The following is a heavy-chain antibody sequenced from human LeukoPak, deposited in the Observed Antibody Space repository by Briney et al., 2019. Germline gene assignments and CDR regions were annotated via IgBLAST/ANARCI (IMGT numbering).Heavy chain of an antibody. CDR2: ISAYNGNT. CDR1: GCTFTSYG. Sequence: GASVKVSCKASGCTFTSYGISWVRQAPGQGLEWMGWISAYNGNTNYAQKLQGRVTMTTDTSTSTAYMELRSLRSDDTAVYYCARADTGSPPRYGMDVWGQGTTVTVSS. J-gene: IGHJ6*02. CDR3: ARADTGSPPRYGMDV. V-gene: IGHV1-18*01. D-gene: IGHD1-26*01.